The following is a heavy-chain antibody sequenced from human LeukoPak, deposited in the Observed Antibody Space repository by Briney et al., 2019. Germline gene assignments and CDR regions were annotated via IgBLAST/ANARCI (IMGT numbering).Heavy chain of an antibody. V-gene: IGHV1-8*01. D-gene: IGHD4-11*01. CDR1: GYPFNNYD. J-gene: IGHJ5*02. Sequence: ASVKVSCKASGYPFNNYDINWVRQATGQGLEWMGWMNPHSGKTGYAQNFQGRVTMTRDTSISTAYMELSSLRSEDTAVYYCARDSDSNYVNWFDPWGQGTLVTVSS. CDR2: MNPHSGKT. CDR3: ARDSDSNYVNWFDP.